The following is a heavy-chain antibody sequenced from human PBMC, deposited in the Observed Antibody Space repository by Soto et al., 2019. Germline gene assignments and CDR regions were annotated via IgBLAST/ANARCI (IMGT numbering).Heavy chain of an antibody. J-gene: IGHJ5*02. D-gene: IGHD3-3*01. CDR3: AWIQGPIFGPNWFDP. Sequence: SGPTLVNPTETLTLTCTVSGFSLSNARMGVSWIRQPPGKALEWLAHIFSNDEKSYSTSLKSRLTISKDTSKSQVVLTMTNMDPVDTATYYCAWIQGPIFGPNWFDPWGQGTLVTVSS. CDR1: GFSLSNARMG. CDR2: IFSNDEK. V-gene: IGHV2-26*01.